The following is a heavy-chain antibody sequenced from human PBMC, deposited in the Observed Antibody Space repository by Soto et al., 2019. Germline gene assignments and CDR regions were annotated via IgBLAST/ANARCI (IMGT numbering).Heavy chain of an antibody. CDR2: SDPRGEST. Sequence: EASVKVACKATGFNFSSYFIHWMLQAPGQGDERMGLSDPRGESTTHAPNFQARVTMTSDTSTSTVYMELTSLRSEDTAVYYCLRHIPQIYDCWSGAKKAFDPWGQGTVVGASS. V-gene: IGHV1-46*01. D-gene: IGHD3-3*01. CDR1: GFNFSSYF. CDR3: LRHIPQIYDCWSGAKKAFDP. J-gene: IGHJ5*02.